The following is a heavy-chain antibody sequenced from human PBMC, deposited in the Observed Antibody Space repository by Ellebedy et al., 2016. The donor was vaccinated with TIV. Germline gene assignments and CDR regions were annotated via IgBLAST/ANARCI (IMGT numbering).Heavy chain of an antibody. CDR3: AGAPNQDFFDY. CDR1: GGTISDYY. CDR2: TYYSGST. V-gene: IGHV4-59*01. Sequence: MPSETLSLTCTVSGGTISDYYWTWIRQTPGKGLEWIIYTYYSGSTNYNPCLKSRVTISVDMSRNQFSLKMSSVTAADTAVYYCAGAPNQDFFDYWGQGSLVTVSS. D-gene: IGHD4/OR15-4a*01. J-gene: IGHJ4*02.